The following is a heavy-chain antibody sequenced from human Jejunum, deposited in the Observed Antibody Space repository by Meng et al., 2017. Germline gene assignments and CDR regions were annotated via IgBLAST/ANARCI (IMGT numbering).Heavy chain of an antibody. Sequence: QVQLTESGPGLVRPSETLSLTCTVSGDSVSSDNYYWSWIRQPPGKGLEWIGYVYYSGHTDCNPSLKSRLSIPIDTSKNHFSLKLSSVTAADTAVYYCARTPLYSGSYYFDPWGQGALVTVSS. J-gene: IGHJ4*02. CDR2: VYYSGHT. V-gene: IGHV4-61*03. CDR3: ARTPLYSGSYYFDP. CDR1: GDSVSSDNYY. D-gene: IGHD1-26*01.